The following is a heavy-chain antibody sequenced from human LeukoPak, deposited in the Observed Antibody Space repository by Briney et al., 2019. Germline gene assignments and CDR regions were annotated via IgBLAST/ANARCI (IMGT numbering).Heavy chain of an antibody. CDR3: ARGRQHYYGSGSYADLFDY. D-gene: IGHD3-10*01. J-gene: IGHJ4*02. CDR2: MNPNSGNT. V-gene: IGHV1-8*01. CDR1: GYTFTSYD. Sequence: GASVKVSCKASGYTFTSYDINWVRQATGQGLEWMGWMNPNSGNTGYAQKFQGRVTMTRNTSISTAYMELSSLRSEDTAVYYCARGRQHYYGSGSYADLFDYWGQGTLVTVSS.